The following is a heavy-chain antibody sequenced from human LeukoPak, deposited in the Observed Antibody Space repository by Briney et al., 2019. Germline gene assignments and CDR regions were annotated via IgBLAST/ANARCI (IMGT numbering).Heavy chain of an antibody. CDR1: GFTVSSNY. CDR3: ARVRYDYGN. J-gene: IGHJ4*02. D-gene: IGHD3-3*01. V-gene: IGHV3-53*01. Sequence: PGGSQRLFCAASGFTVSSNYMSWVRQAPGKGLVWVSVLYSGGDTYYADSVKGRFTISRDNSKNTVYLQMDSLRAEDTAVYYCARVRYDYGNWGQGTLVTVSS. CDR2: LYSGGDT.